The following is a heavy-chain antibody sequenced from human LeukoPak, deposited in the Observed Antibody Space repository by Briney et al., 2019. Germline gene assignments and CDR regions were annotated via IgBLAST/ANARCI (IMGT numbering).Heavy chain of an antibody. CDR2: IYPGDSDT. CDR3: AIHAGYYDTSAYY. Sequence: GESLKISCKGSGYSPTSYWIGWVRQMPGKGLECMGIIYPGDSDTRYSPSFQGQVTIPADKSISTAYLQWSSLKASDTAMYYCAIHAGYYDTSAYYWGQGTLVTVSS. CDR1: GYSPTSYW. D-gene: IGHD3-22*01. V-gene: IGHV5-51*01. J-gene: IGHJ4*02.